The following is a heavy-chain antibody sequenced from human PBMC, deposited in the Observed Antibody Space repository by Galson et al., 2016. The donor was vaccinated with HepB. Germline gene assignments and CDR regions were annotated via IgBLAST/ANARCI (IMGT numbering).Heavy chain of an antibody. V-gene: IGHV4-59*01. CDR1: GASISSSY. CDR3: ARDQWLDHYHYYGMDV. D-gene: IGHD6-19*01. Sequence: LSLICTVSGASISSSYWSWIRQPPGKGLEWIGYIYYSGSTRYNPSLKSRVTISVDTSKNQFSLKLSSVTAADTAVYYCARDQWLDHYHYYGMDVWGQGTTVTVSS. CDR2: IYYSGST. J-gene: IGHJ6*02.